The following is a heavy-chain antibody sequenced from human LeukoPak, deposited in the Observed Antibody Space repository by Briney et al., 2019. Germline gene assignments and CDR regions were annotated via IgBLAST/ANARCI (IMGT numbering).Heavy chain of an antibody. J-gene: IGHJ6*03. CDR3: ARGWMERRVSYYYMDV. CDR1: GGTFSSYA. Sequence: GASVKVSCKASGGTFSSYAISWVRQAPGQGLEWMGGIIPIFGTANYAQKFQGRVTITTDESASTAYMELSSLRSEDTAVYYCARGWMERRVSYYYMDVWGKGTTVTVSS. V-gene: IGHV1-69*05. CDR2: IIPIFGTA. D-gene: IGHD1-1*01.